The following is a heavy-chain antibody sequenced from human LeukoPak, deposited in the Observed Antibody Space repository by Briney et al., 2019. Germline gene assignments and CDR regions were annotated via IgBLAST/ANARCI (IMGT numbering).Heavy chain of an antibody. V-gene: IGHV1-69*01. CDR3: ARAFYCSGSYFDY. CDR2: IIPIFGTT. CDR1: GGTFSSYA. Sequence: GASVKLSCKASGGTFSSYAISWVRQAPGQWLEWMGGIIPIFGTTNYAQKFQGRVTITADESTSTAYMELSSLRSEDTAVYYCARAFYCSGSYFDYWGQGTLVTVSS. D-gene: IGHD3-10*01. J-gene: IGHJ4*02.